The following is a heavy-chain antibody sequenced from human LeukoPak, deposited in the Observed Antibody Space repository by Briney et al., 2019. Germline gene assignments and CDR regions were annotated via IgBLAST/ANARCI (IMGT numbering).Heavy chain of an antibody. D-gene: IGHD2-15*01. CDR2: ISGSGGST. V-gene: IGHV3-23*01. Sequence: GGSLRLSCAASGFTFSSYAMSWVRQAPGKGLEWVSAISGSGGSTYYADSVKGRFTISRDNSKNTLYLQMNSLRAEDTAVYYCAKDPGDIVVVVAAWSDYWGQGTLVTVSS. CDR1: GFTFSSYA. J-gene: IGHJ4*02. CDR3: AKDPGDIVVVVAAWSDY.